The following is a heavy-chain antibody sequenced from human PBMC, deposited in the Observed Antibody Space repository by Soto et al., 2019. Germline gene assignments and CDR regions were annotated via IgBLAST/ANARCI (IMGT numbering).Heavy chain of an antibody. CDR3: ARRWGTYFDF. CDR2: IYYSGST. Sequence: SETLSLTCTVSGGSISSYYWSWIRQPPGKGLEWIGYIYYSGSTDYAPSLKSRVTLSVDTSKNQFSLKLSSVTAADTAVYYCARRWGTYFDFWGQGTLVTVSS. V-gene: IGHV4-59*01. D-gene: IGHD7-27*01. CDR1: GGSISSYY. J-gene: IGHJ4*02.